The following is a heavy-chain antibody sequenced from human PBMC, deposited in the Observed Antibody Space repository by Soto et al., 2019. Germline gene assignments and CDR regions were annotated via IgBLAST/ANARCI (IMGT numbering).Heavy chain of an antibody. J-gene: IGHJ6*02. D-gene: IGHD3-3*01. CDR2: ISTSESIN. CDR1: GFIFSGYE. V-gene: IGHV3-48*03. Sequence: EVQLVESGGGLVQPGGSLRLSCEVSGFIFSGYEMNWVRQAPGKGLEWVSYISTSESINYYAASVKGRFTISRDNAKKSLYLQMNSLRAEDTAVYYCARETLTLSGVGRDKVYYGMDVWGQGTTVNVSS. CDR3: ARETLTLSGVGRDKVYYGMDV.